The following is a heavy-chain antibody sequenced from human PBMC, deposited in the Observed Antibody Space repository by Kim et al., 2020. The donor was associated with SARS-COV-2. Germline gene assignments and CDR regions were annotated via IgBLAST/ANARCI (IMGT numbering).Heavy chain of an antibody. CDR2: IKSKTGGGTT. D-gene: IGHD3-22*01. Sequence: GGSLRLSCAASGFTFSNAWMSWVRQAPGKGLEWVGRIKSKTGGGTTDYAAPVKCRITISRDESKNTLYLQMNSLKTEDTAVYYCTTDGSGWPDAFDIWGQGTLVTVSS. J-gene: IGHJ3*02. CDR1: GFTFSNAW. CDR3: TTDGSGWPDAFDI. V-gene: IGHV3-15*01.